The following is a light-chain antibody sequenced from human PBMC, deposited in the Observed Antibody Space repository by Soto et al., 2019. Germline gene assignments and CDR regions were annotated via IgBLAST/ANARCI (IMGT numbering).Light chain of an antibody. V-gene: IGKV2-30*01. J-gene: IGKJ1*01. CDR3: MQGTHWPPRT. CDR1: QSLAYSDGNTY. Sequence: DVVMTQSPLSLPVTLGQPASISCRSSQSLAYSDGNTYLNWFQQRPGQSPRRLIYKVSNRDSGVPDRFSGCVPSSYFTLKISRVEAEDVGVYYCMQGTHWPPRTFGQGTKVEIK. CDR2: KVS.